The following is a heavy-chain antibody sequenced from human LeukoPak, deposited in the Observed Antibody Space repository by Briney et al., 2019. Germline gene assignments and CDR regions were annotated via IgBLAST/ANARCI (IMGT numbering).Heavy chain of an antibody. CDR3: VRGWSGSYGGTDAFDI. CDR1: GGYISSFY. J-gene: IGHJ3*02. D-gene: IGHD1-26*01. Sequence: SETLSLTCTVSGGYISSFYWNWIRQPPGKGLEWIGNIYNSGNTNYNPSLKSRVTISVDTSKNQFSLNLNSVTAADTAVYYCVRGWSGSYGGTDAFDIWGQGTMVTVSS. CDR2: IYNSGNT. V-gene: IGHV4-59*01.